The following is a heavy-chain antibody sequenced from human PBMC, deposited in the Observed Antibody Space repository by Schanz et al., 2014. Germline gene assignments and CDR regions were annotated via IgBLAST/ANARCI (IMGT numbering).Heavy chain of an antibody. CDR2: INPSGGST. Sequence: QVQLVQSGAEVKKPGASVKVSCKASGYTFTSYYMHWVRQAPGQGLEWMGIINPSGGSTSYAQKFQGRVAMTRDTSTSTVYMELSSPRSEDTAVYYCARDGEAAADCDYWGQGTRVTVSS. J-gene: IGHJ4*02. CDR3: ARDGEAAADCDY. D-gene: IGHD6-13*01. CDR1: GYTFTSYY. V-gene: IGHV1-46*03.